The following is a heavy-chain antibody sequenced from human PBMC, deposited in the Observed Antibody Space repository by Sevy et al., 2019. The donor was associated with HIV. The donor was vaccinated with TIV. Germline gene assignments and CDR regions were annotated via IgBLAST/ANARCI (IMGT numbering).Heavy chain of an antibody. CDR2: ISAYNGNT. V-gene: IGHV1-18*01. J-gene: IGHJ4*02. CDR1: GYTFTSYG. D-gene: IGHD3-22*01. CDR3: ARGGRRGDYYDTFDY. Sequence: ASVKVSCKASGYTFTSYGISWVRQAPGQGLEWMGWISAYNGNTNYAQKLQGRVTMTTDTSTSTAYMELRSLRSDDTAVYYWARGGRRGDYYDTFDYWGQGTLVTVSS.